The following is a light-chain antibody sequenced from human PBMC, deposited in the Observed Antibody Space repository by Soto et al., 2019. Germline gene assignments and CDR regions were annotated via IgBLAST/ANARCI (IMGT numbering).Light chain of an antibody. CDR1: SSDVGFFNY. Sequence: QSALTQPASVSGSPGQSITISCTGTSSDVGFFNYVSWYQHHPGKAPKLMIFEVTNRPSGVSIRFSGSKSGNTASLTISGLQVEDEADYFCGSFTTSRIWLFGGGTKLTVL. J-gene: IGLJ3*02. CDR3: GSFTTSRIWL. CDR2: EVT. V-gene: IGLV2-14*01.